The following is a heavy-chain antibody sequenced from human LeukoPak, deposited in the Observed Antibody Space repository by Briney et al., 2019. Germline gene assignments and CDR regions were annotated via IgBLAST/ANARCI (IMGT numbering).Heavy chain of an antibody. CDR2: IKQDGSEK. CDR3: ARDSRKLTMVRGAGIGPFDY. V-gene: IGHV3-7*01. Sequence: PGGSLRLSCAASGFTFSSYWMSWVRQAPGKGLEWVANIKQDGSEKYYVDSVKGRFTISRDNAKNSLYLQMNSLRAEDTAVYYCARDSRKLTMVRGAGIGPFDYWGQGTLVTVSS. J-gene: IGHJ4*02. D-gene: IGHD3-10*01. CDR1: GFTFSSYW.